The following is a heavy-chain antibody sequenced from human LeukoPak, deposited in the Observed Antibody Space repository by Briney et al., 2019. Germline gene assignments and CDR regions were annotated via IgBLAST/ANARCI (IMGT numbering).Heavy chain of an antibody. Sequence: GGSLRLSCTASGFTFSNFWMGWVRQAPGKGLEWVANIKQDETEKFYLGSVKGRFTISRDNAKNSLYLQMNSLRAEDTAVYYCARSSTSDDYWGQGTLVTVSS. CDR1: GFTFSNFW. CDR3: ARSSTSDDY. D-gene: IGHD2-2*01. J-gene: IGHJ4*02. V-gene: IGHV3-7*01. CDR2: IKQDETEK.